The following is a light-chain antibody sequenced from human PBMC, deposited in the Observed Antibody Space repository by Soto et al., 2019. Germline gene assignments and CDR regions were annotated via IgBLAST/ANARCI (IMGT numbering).Light chain of an antibody. CDR1: SSDVGGYNY. V-gene: IGLV2-14*01. CDR3: SSYTSSSSDYV. J-gene: IGLJ1*01. Sequence: QSALTQPASVSGSPGQSITISCTGTSSDVGGYNYVSWYQQHPGKAPKLMIYEVSNRPSGVANRFSGSKSGNTASLTISGRQAEDEADDYCSSYTSSSSDYVFGTGTKVTVL. CDR2: EVS.